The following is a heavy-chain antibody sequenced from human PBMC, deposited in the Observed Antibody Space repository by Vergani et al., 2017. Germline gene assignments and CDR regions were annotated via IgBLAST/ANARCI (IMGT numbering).Heavy chain of an antibody. Sequence: QVQLVQSGAEVKKPGASVKVSCKASGYTFTSYYMHWVRQAPGQGLEWMGIINPSGGSTSYAQKFQGRVTMTRDTSTSTVYMELSSLRSEDTAVYYCANASPYCTNGVCSYYFDYWGQGTLVTVSS. CDR1: GYTFTSYY. CDR2: INPSGGST. CDR3: ANASPYCTNGVCSYYFDY. J-gene: IGHJ4*02. D-gene: IGHD2-8*01. V-gene: IGHV1-46*01.